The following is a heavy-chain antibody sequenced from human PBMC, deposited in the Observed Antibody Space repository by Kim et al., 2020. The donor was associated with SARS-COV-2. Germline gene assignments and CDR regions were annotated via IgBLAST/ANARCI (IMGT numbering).Heavy chain of an antibody. CDR2: ISYDGSNK. CDR1: GFTFSSYA. Sequence: GGSLRLSCAASGFTFSSYAMHWVRQAPGKGLEWVAVISYDGSNKYYADSVKGRFTISRDNSKNTLYLQMNSLRAEDTAVYYCARALLSLRPSGMDVWGQGTTVTVSS. V-gene: IGHV3-30*04. D-gene: IGHD1-26*01. J-gene: IGHJ6*02. CDR3: ARALLSLRPSGMDV.